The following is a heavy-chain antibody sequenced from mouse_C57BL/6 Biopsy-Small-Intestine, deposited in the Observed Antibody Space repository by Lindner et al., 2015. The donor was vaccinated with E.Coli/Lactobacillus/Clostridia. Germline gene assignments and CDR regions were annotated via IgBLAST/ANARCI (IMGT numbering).Heavy chain of an antibody. V-gene: IGHV1-81*01. CDR1: GYTFTSYG. Sequence: VQLQESGAELARPGASVKLSGKASGYTFTSYGISWVKQRTGQGLEWIGEIYPRSGNTYYNEKFKGKATLTADKSSSTAYMELRSLTSEDSAVYFCARSTANWSFDYWGQGTTLTVSS. J-gene: IGHJ2*01. CDR2: IYPRSGNT. D-gene: IGHD3-3*01. CDR3: ARSTANWSFDY.